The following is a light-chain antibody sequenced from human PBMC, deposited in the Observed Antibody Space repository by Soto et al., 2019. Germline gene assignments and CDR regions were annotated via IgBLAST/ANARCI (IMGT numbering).Light chain of an antibody. Sequence: QSALTQPASVSGSPGQSITISCTGTSSDVGGYNYVSWYQQHPGKAPKFIIYDVSNRPSGVSNRFSGSKSGNTASLTISGLQAEDEADYYCRSYTTSNTRQIVFGTGTKLTV. CDR3: RSYTTSNTRQIV. J-gene: IGLJ1*01. CDR2: DVS. V-gene: IGLV2-14*01. CDR1: SSDVGGYNY.